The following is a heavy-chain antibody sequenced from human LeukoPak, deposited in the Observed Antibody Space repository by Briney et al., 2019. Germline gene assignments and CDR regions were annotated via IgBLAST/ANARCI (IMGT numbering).Heavy chain of an antibody. CDR2: MNPNSGNT. CDR1: GYTFTSYD. Sequence: ASVKVSCKDSGYTFTSYDINWVRQATGQGLEWMGWMNPNSGNTGHVQKFQGRVTMTRDTSIGTAYMELSSLTSEDTAVYYCATSPYGDYVVYWGQGTLVTVSS. D-gene: IGHD4-17*01. CDR3: ATSPYGDYVVY. J-gene: IGHJ4*02. V-gene: IGHV1-8*01.